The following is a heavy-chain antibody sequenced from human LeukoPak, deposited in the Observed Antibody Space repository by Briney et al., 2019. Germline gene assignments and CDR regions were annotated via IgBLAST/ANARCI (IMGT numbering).Heavy chain of an antibody. J-gene: IGHJ6*02. CDR1: GYTFTSYG. CDR3: TREGLQYYDILTGYYDYHYGMDV. CDR2: ISAYNGNT. Sequence: ASVKVSCKASGYTFTSYGISWVRQAPGQGLEWMGWISAYNGNTKYAQKLQGRVTMTTDTSTSTAYMELRSLRSDDTAVYYCTREGLQYYDILTGYYDYHYGMDVWGQGTTVTVSS. D-gene: IGHD3-9*01. V-gene: IGHV1-18*01.